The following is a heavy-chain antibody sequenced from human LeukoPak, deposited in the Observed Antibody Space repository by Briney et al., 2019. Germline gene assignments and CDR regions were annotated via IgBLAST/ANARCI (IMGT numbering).Heavy chain of an antibody. D-gene: IGHD5-18*01. CDR3: ARGGRGYSYGYVPGWAFDI. CDR2: INHSGST. V-gene: IGHV4-34*01. CDR1: GGSFSGYY. J-gene: IGHJ3*02. Sequence: SETLSLTCAVYGGSFSGYYWSWIRQPPGKGLEWIGEINHSGSTNYNPSLKSRVTISVDTSKNQFSLKLSSVTAADTAVYYCARGGRGYSYGYVPGWAFDIWGQGTMVTVSS.